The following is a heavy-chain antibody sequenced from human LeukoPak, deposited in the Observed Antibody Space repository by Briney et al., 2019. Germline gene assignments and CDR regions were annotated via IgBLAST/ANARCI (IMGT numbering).Heavy chain of an antibody. CDR1: GGSITSGNYY. Sequence: SETLSLTCSVSGGSITSGNYYWSWIRQHPGKGLEWIGYIYFSGSTYYNPSLKSRVTISVDTSKNQFSLKLSSVTAADTAVYYCARADPITGNWFDPWGQGTLVTVSS. J-gene: IGHJ5*02. CDR2: IYFSGST. V-gene: IGHV4-30-4*08. D-gene: IGHD2-8*02. CDR3: ARADPITGNWFDP.